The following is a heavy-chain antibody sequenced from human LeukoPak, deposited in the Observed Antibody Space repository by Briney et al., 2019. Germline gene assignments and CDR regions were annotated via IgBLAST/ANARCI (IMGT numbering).Heavy chain of an antibody. CDR3: ARVYYYGSGSYYPEYWYFDL. D-gene: IGHD3-10*01. Sequence: SETLSLTCTVSGGSISSGGYYWSWIRQHPGKGLEWIGYIYYSGSTYYNPSLKSRVTISVDTSKNQFSLKLSSVTAADTAVYYCARVYYYGSGSYYPEYWYFDLRGRGTLVTVSS. CDR1: GGSISSGGYY. CDR2: IYYSGST. J-gene: IGHJ2*01. V-gene: IGHV4-31*03.